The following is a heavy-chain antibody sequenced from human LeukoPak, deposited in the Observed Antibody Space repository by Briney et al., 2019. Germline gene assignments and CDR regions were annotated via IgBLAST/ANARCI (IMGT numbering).Heavy chain of an antibody. J-gene: IGHJ4*02. CDR2: INPNSGGT. CDR3: ARTYYYDSSGPVTDY. D-gene: IGHD3-22*01. CDR1: GYTFTGYY. Sequence: ASVKVSCKASGYTFTGYYMHWVRQAPGQGLEWMGWINPNSGGTNYAQKFQGRVTVTRDTSISTAYMELSRLRSDDTAVYYCARTYYYDSSGPVTDYWGQGTLVTVSS. V-gene: IGHV1-2*02.